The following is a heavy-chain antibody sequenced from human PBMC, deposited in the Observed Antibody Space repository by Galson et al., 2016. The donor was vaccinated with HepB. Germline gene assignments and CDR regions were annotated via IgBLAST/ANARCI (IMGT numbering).Heavy chain of an antibody. V-gene: IGHV3-30*04. CDR3: ARDGQNWNDWLDY. CDR2: ISYDGRYK. Sequence: SLRLSCAASGFTFSSYAMHWVRQAPGKGLEWVAVISYDGRYKYYADSVTGRFTISRDNSKNTVYMQMNSLRAEDTAVYYCARDGQNWNDWLDYWGQGTLVTVSS. D-gene: IGHD1-1*01. CDR1: GFTFSSYA. J-gene: IGHJ4*02.